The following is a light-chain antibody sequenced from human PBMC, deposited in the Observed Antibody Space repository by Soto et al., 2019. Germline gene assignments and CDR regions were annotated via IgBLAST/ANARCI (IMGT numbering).Light chain of an antibody. CDR1: QSISSG. Sequence: IQMTLSPFTLSASVVSISTITWMASQSISSGLAWYQQKPGKEPKLLIYKASTLKSGVPSRFSGSGSGTEFTLTISSLQPDDFATYYCQNYNSYSEGFGQGTKVDI. J-gene: IGKJ1*01. CDR2: KAS. CDR3: QNYNSYSEG. V-gene: IGKV1-5*03.